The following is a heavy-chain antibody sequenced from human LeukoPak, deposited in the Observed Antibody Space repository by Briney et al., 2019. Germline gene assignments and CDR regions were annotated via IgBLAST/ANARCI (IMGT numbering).Heavy chain of an antibody. D-gene: IGHD1-26*01. CDR2: IYYSGST. CDR3: AGRVGATRPFDY. Sequence: SETLSLTCTVSGGSISSYYWSWIRQPPGKGLEWIGYIYYSGSTNYNPSLKSRVTISVDTSKNQFSLKLSSVTAADTAVYYCAGRVGATRPFDYWGQGTLVTVSS. V-gene: IGHV4-59*01. J-gene: IGHJ4*02. CDR1: GGSISSYY.